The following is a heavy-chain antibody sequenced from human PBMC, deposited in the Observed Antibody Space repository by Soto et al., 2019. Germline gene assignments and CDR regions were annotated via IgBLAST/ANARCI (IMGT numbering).Heavy chain of an antibody. CDR3: ARDGYDGSGSPYPAY. V-gene: IGHV4-59*01. CDR2: IYYLGST. D-gene: IGHD3-10*01. CDR1: GGSMSEYF. Sequence: SETLSLTCIVSGGSMSEYFWSWIRQAPGKGLEWIGYIYYLGSTDYNPSLKSRVTISVDTSKRQFSLRLTSVTAADTAVYYCARDGYDGSGSPYPAYWGPGTQVTVSS. J-gene: IGHJ4*02.